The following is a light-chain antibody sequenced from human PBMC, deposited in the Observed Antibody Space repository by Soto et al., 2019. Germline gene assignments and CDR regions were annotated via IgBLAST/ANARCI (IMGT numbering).Light chain of an antibody. Sequence: VMTQSPATLPVSLGERATLSCRASQDVRSNLAWYQQKPGQPPRLLMYDASTRATGVPARFSGSGSGTEFTLTISSLQSEDFAVYYCQEYDNWPPWTFGHGTRVEIK. CDR1: QDVRSN. J-gene: IGKJ1*01. V-gene: IGKV3-15*01. CDR3: QEYDNWPPWT. CDR2: DAS.